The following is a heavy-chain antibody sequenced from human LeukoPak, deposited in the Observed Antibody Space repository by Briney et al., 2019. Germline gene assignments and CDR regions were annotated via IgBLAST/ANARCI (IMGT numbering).Heavy chain of an antibody. D-gene: IGHD4-11*01. CDR3: ARGRNNYGDY. V-gene: IGHV1-8*01. CDR1: GYTFTSYD. CDR2: MNPNSGNT. J-gene: IGHJ4*02. Sequence: ASAKVSCKASGYTFTSYDINWVRQASGQGLEWMGWMNPNSGNTGYAQKFQGRVTMSRNTSINTAYMELSSLRSEDTAVYYCARGRNNYGDYWGQGTLVTVSS.